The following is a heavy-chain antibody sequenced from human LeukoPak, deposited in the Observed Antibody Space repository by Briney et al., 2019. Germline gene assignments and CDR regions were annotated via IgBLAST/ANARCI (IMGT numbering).Heavy chain of an antibody. CDR3: ARALQLWTPPGRY. CDR1: GYTFIRYS. J-gene: IGHJ4*02. CDR2: IKIKDDST. V-gene: IGHV1-46*01. Sequence: ASVNVSCKASGYTFIRYSMHWVRQAPGQGLEWMGVIKIKDDSTTYAQKFQGRVTMTRDTSTSTVYMELSSLRSEDTAVYYCARALQLWTPPGRYWGQGTLVTVSS. D-gene: IGHD5-18*01.